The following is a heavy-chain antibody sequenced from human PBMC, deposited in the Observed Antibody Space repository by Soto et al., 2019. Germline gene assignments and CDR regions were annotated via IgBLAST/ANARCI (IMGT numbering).Heavy chain of an antibody. CDR2: IWNDGSNE. D-gene: IGHD3-22*01. CDR3: ARDQTDSGGYSDS. J-gene: IGHJ4*02. Sequence: PGGSLRLSCEASGFTFSTYGMYWVRQAPGKGLEWVAIIWNDGSNEYYADSVKGRFTISRDNSKNTLYLQLRNLRAEDSAVYFCARDQTDSGGYSDSWGQGTLVTVSS. V-gene: IGHV3-33*07. CDR1: GFTFSTYG.